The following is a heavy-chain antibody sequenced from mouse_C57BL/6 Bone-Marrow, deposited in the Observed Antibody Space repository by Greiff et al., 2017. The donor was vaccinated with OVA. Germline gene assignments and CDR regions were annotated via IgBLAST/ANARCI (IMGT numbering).Heavy chain of an antibody. CDR2: IYPGDGDT. CDR3: ARREYSTYWYFDV. V-gene: IGHV1-80*01. CDR1: GYAFSSYW. D-gene: IGHD5-1*01. J-gene: IGHJ1*03. Sequence: QVQLQQSGAELVKPGASVKISCKASGYAFSSYWMNWVKQRPGKGLEWIGQIYPGDGDTNYNGKFKGKATLTADKSSSTAYMQLSSLTSEDSAVYFCARREYSTYWYFDVWGTGTTVTVSS.